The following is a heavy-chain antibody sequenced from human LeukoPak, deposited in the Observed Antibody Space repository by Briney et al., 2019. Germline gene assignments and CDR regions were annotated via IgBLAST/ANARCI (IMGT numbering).Heavy chain of an antibody. V-gene: IGHV4-4*07. Sequence: PSETLSLTCTVSGTSISSYYWSWIRQPAGKGLEWIGRIFTSGSTNYNPSLKSRVTTSVDTSKNQFSLKLSSVTAADTAVYYCARDIDMVGATLYFDYWGQGALVTVSS. CDR3: ARDIDMVGATLYFDY. CDR1: GTSISSYY. CDR2: IFTSGST. D-gene: IGHD1-26*01. J-gene: IGHJ4*02.